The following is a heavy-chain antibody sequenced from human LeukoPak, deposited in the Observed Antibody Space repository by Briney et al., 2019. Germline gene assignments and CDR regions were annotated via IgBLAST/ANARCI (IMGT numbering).Heavy chain of an antibody. J-gene: IGHJ5*02. CDR2: IYYSGST. V-gene: IGHV4-59*08. D-gene: IGHD3-3*01. CDR3: ARHRTIFHWFDP. Sequence: KPSETLSLTCTVSGGSISSYYWSWIRQPPGKGLEWIGYIYYSGSTNYNPSLKSRVTISVDTSKNQFSLKLSSVTAADTAVYYCARHRTIFHWFDPWGQGTLVTVSS. CDR1: GGSISSYY.